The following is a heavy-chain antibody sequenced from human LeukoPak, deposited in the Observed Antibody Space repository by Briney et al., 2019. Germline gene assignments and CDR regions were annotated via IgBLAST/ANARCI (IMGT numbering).Heavy chain of an antibody. CDR2: MNPNSGNT. V-gene: IGHV1-8*01. J-gene: IGHJ4*02. CDR3: AEGGYCSGGSCYSLSG. Sequence: ASVKVSCKASGYTFTNYDINWVRQASGQGLEWMGWMNPNSGNTGYAQKFQGRVTITTDESTSTAYMELSSLRSEDTAVYYCAEGGYCSGGSCYSLSGWGQGTLVTVSS. CDR1: GYTFTNYD. D-gene: IGHD2-15*01.